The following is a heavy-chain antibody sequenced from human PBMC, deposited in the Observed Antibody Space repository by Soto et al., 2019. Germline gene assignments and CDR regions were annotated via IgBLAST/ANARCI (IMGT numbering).Heavy chain of an antibody. J-gene: IGHJ4*02. CDR3: ARGHIVVVNAIDY. D-gene: IGHD2-21*01. V-gene: IGHV4-30-4*01. Sequence: SETLSLTCTVSGGSISSGDYYWSWIRQPPGKGLEWIGYIYYSGSTYYNPSLKSRVTISVDTSKNQFSLKLSSVTAADTAVYYCARGHIVVVNAIDYWGQGTLVTVSS. CDR1: GGSISSGDYY. CDR2: IYYSGST.